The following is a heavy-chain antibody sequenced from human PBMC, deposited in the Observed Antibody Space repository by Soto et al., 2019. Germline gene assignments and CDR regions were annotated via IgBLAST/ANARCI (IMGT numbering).Heavy chain of an antibody. V-gene: IGHV3-23*01. CDR3: SKCGYDSSGRFLRYFQH. CDR1: GFTFNIYA. D-gene: IGHD3-22*01. J-gene: IGHJ1*01. CDR2: SSGSGGGT. Sequence: EVQLLESGGGLVQPGGSLRLSCAASGFTFNIYAMSWVRQAPGKGLEWVSASSGSGGGTSYADSVQGRFTISRDNSINTRYLEISSLIAEDTAVYYGSKCGYDSSGRFLRYFQHWGQGTLFTVSS.